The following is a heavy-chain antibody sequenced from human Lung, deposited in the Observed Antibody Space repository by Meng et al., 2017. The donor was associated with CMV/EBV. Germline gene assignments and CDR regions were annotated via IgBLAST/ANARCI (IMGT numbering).Heavy chain of an antibody. Sequence: ASVKVSXKADGYIFTSYFIHWVRQAPGQGLEWMGKINPSGGRTTYAQKFQGRLTMTRNSSTSTIYMEVSSLRSEDTGVYYCARGRGPSGSWYIDYWGQGTLVTVSS. CDR1: GYIFTSYF. J-gene: IGHJ4*02. D-gene: IGHD6-13*01. CDR3: ARGRGPSGSWYIDY. CDR2: INPSGGRT. V-gene: IGHV1-46*01.